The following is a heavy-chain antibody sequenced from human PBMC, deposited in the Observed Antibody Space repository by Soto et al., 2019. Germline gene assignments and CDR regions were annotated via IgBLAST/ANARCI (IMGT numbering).Heavy chain of an antibody. CDR3: AKNWNWGSLVH. CDR1: GGSVSRGIYY. Sequence: SETLSLTCTVSGGSVSRGIYYWSWIRQPPGKGLEWIGNIHYGGSTNYNPSLKSRVTISVDTPKNQFSLKLSSVTAADTAVYYCAKNWNWGSLVHWGQGTLVTVS. J-gene: IGHJ4*02. CDR2: IHYGGST. V-gene: IGHV4-61*01. D-gene: IGHD7-27*01.